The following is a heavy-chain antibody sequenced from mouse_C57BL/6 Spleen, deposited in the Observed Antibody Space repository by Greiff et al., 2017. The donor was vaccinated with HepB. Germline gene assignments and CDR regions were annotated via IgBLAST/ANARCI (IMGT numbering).Heavy chain of an antibody. J-gene: IGHJ4*01. Sequence: EVKLMESGEGLVKPGGSLKLSCAASGFTFSSYAMSWVRQTPEKRLEWVAYISSGGDYIYYADTVKGRFTISRDNARNTLYLQMSSLKSEDTAMYYCTRGGNWDDYYAMDYWGQGTSVTVSS. V-gene: IGHV5-9-1*02. CDR2: ISSGGDYI. CDR1: GFTFSSYA. D-gene: IGHD4-1*01. CDR3: TRGGNWDDYYAMDY.